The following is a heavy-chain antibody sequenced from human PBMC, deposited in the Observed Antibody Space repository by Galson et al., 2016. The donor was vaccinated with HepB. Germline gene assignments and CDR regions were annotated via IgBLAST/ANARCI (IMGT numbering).Heavy chain of an antibody. J-gene: IGHJ4*02. CDR3: ASGLVSGTKY. CDR2: IKRDGTAA. Sequence: SLRLSCAASGFTFSGYWMHWVRQVPGKGLVWVSRIKRDGTAATYADSVRGRFTISRDNAKNTLYPQMNNLRVDDTALYYCASGLVSGTKYWGQGTRVTVSS. V-gene: IGHV3-74*01. D-gene: IGHD2-8*01. CDR1: GFTFSGYW.